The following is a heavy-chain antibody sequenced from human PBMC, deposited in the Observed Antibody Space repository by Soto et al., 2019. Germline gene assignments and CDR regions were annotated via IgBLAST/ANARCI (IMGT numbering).Heavy chain of an antibody. D-gene: IGHD2-21*01. Sequence: EVQLVESGGDFVQPGGSLRLSCEASGFTFSAFWMHWVRHVPGDGLMWISRTNKDGASSEYADSVKGRFSVSRDNAKNTMFLHMTGLRAEDTAVYYCARDDLRRNEALDIWGQGTVVTVSS. CDR2: TNKDGASS. CDR3: ARDDLRRNEALDI. V-gene: IGHV3-74*01. J-gene: IGHJ3*02. CDR1: GFTFSAFW.